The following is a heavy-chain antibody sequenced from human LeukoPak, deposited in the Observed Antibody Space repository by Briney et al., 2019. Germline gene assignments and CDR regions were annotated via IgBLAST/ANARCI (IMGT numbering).Heavy chain of an antibody. D-gene: IGHD4-23*01. CDR3: ARDPSSTTMVNPGGAFGY. Sequence: ASETLSLTCTVSGGSISNYYWSWIRQPPGRGLEWIGYIYYRGSINYNPSLRSRVTLSVDTSKNQFSLKLSSVTAADTAVYYCARDPSSTTMVNPGGAFGYWGQGTLVTVSS. V-gene: IGHV4-59*01. J-gene: IGHJ4*02. CDR1: GGSISNYY. CDR2: IYYRGSI.